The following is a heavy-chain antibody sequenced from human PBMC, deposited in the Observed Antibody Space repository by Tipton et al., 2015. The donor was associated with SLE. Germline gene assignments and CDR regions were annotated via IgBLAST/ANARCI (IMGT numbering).Heavy chain of an antibody. J-gene: IGHJ6*02. CDR2: ISAYNGNT. D-gene: IGHD6-13*01. CDR3: ARGVVAAAGSLYYGMDV. V-gene: IGHV1-18*01. CDR1: GYTFTTYG. Sequence: QSGPEVKKPGASVKVSCKASGYTFTTYGITWVRQAPGQGLEWMGWISAYNGNTNYAQKLQGRVIMTTDTSTSTVYMELRSLRSDDTAVYYCARGVVAAAGSLYYGMDVWGQGTTVTVSS.